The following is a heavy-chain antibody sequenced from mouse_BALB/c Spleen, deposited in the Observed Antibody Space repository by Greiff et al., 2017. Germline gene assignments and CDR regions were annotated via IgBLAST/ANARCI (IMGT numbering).Heavy chain of an antibody. D-gene: IGHD2-4*01. CDR3: ARESIYDYTCAY. CDR1: GYSITSGYY. V-gene: IGHV3-6*02. CDR2: ISYDGSN. J-gene: IGHJ3*01. Sequence: EVKLQESGPGLVKPSQSLSLTCSVTGYSITSGYYWNWIRQFPGNKLEWMGYISYDGSNNYNPSLKNRISITRDTSKNQFFLKLNSVTTEDTATYYCARESIYDYTCAYWGQGTLVTVSA.